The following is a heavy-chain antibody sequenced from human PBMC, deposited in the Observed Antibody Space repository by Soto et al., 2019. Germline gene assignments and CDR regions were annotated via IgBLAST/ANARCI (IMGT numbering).Heavy chain of an antibody. CDR3: ARDLRGYSGYEYYFDY. D-gene: IGHD5-12*01. CDR2: IYYSGST. J-gene: IGHJ4*02. Sequence: SETLSLTCTVSGGSISSYYWSWIRQPPGKGLEWIGYIYYSGSTNYNPSLKSRVTISVDTSKNQFSLKLSSVTAADTAVYYCARDLRGYSGYEYYFDYWGQGTLVTVSS. CDR1: GGSISSYY. V-gene: IGHV4-59*01.